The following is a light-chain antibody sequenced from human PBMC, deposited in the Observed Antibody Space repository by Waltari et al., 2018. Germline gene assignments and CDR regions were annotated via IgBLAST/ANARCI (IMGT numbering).Light chain of an antibody. J-gene: IGLJ3*02. Sequence: QSALTQPASVSGSPGQSITISCTGTSRDVGGYNYASWYQQHPGKAPKLMIYAVSNRPSGVSNRFSGSKSGNTASLTISGLQAEDEADYYCSSYTSSSSWVFGGGTKLTVL. CDR1: SRDVGGYNY. CDR2: AVS. V-gene: IGLV2-14*01. CDR3: SSYTSSSSWV.